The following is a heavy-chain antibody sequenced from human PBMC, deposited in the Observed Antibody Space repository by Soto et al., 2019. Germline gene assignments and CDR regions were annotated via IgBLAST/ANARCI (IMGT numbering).Heavy chain of an antibody. CDR3: ARAFSYGGVFLGYFDY. D-gene: IGHD2-8*02. J-gene: IGHJ4*02. CDR1: GGSISSGGYY. V-gene: IGHV4-31*03. Sequence: QVQLQESGPGLVKPSQTLSLTYTVSGGSISSGGYYWSWIRQHPGKGLEWIGYIYYSGSTYYNPSLKSRVTISVDTSKNQFSLKLSSLTAADTAVYYCARAFSYGGVFLGYFDYWGQGTLVTFSS. CDR2: IYYSGST.